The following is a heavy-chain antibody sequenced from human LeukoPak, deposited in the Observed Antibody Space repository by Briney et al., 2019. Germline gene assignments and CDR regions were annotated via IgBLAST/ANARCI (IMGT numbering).Heavy chain of an antibody. V-gene: IGHV3-64D*06. J-gene: IGHJ4*02. CDR3: VKYHNSCYSV. CDR1: GFTFNIYA. D-gene: IGHD2-21*01. CDR2: ISTDGGGT. Sequence: GGSLRLSCSASGFTFNIYAMHWVRQAPGKGLVYVSAISTDGGGTYYADSVKGRFTISRDNSKNTLYLQMSSLGTEDTAVYYCVKYHNSCYSVWGQGTLVAVSS.